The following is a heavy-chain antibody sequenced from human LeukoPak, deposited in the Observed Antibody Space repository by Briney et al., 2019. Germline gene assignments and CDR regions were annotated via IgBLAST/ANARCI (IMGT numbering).Heavy chain of an antibody. J-gene: IGHJ4*02. CDR2: ISAYDGNT. D-gene: IGHD1-1*01. CDR3: ARDQYTGAPMDY. Sequence: ASVTVSYQAYGYTFTSYGISWVRQAPGQGLEWMGWISAYDGNTNYAQKLQGRVAMTTDTSTSTAYMELRSLRSDDTAVYYCARDQYTGAPMDYWGQGTLVTVSS. CDR1: GYTFTSYG. V-gene: IGHV1-18*01.